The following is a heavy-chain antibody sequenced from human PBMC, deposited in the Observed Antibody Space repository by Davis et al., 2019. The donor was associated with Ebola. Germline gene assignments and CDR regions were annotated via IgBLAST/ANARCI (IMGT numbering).Heavy chain of an antibody. Sequence: SETLSLTCTVSGGSISSGDYYWSWIRQPPGKGLEWIGYIYYSGSTNYNPSLKSRVTISVDTSKNQFSLKLSSVTAADTAVYYCARDHGFTIFGYGMDVWGQGTTVTVSS. CDR1: GGSISSGDYY. J-gene: IGHJ6*02. CDR3: ARDHGFTIFGYGMDV. V-gene: IGHV4-61*08. CDR2: IYYSGST. D-gene: IGHD3-3*01.